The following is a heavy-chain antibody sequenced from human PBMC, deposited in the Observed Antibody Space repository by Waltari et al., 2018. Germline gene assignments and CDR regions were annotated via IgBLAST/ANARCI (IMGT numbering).Heavy chain of an antibody. Sequence: QVQLVQSGAEVKKPGASVNVSCKASGYTFSDHYLHWVRQAPGQGLEWMGRINPDSGDTKYAQKFQGRVTMTRDTSISTAYMEVSRLTSDDTAVYYCTRLTAATLVWFDPWGQGTLVTVSS. D-gene: IGHD6-13*01. V-gene: IGHV1-2*06. CDR2: INPDSGDT. CDR1: GYTFSDHY. CDR3: TRLTAATLVWFDP. J-gene: IGHJ5*02.